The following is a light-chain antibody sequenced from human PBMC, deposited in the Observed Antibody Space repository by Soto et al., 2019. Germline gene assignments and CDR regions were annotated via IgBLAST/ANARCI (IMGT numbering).Light chain of an antibody. CDR2: AAS. Sequence: IQMHQSPTSLSATVGERVTITFLASQGIRNDLGWYQQKPGKAPKLLIYAASSLQSGVPSRFSGSGSGTDFTLTISSLQPEDFATYYCLQDYNYPRTFGQGTKVDI. V-gene: IGKV1-6*01. J-gene: IGKJ1*01. CDR1: QGIRND. CDR3: LQDYNYPRT.